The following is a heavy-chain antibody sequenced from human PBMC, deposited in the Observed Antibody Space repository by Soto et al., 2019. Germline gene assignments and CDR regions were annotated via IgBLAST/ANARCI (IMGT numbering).Heavy chain of an antibody. J-gene: IGHJ3*01. CDR1: GGSIGRNY. CDR3: ARGPYDGFDV. Sequence: SETLSLTCTVSGGSIGRNYWSWIRQPPGKGLQWIGYIYYSGTADYNPSLKSRVTMSVDTSKMQFSLRLTSVTAADTAVYYCARGPYDGFDVWGQGTMVTVSS. V-gene: IGHV4-59*01. CDR2: IYYSGTA.